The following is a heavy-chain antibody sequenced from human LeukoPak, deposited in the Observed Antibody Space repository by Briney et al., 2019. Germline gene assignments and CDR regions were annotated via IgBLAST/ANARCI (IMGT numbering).Heavy chain of an antibody. J-gene: IGHJ4*02. CDR3: ARLQGGGSYRNFDY. V-gene: IGHV3-30*02. CDR1: GFTFSSYG. CDR2: IRYDGSNK. D-gene: IGHD3-16*02. Sequence: GGSLRLSCAASGFTFSSYGMHWVRQAPGKGLEWVAFIRYDGSNKYYADSVKGRFTISRDNSKNTLYLQMNSLRAADTAVYYCARLQGGGSYRNFDYWGQGTLVTVSS.